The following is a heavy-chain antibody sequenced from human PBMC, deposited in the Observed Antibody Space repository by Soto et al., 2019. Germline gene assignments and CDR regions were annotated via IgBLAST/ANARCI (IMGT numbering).Heavy chain of an antibody. Sequence: SSLKVACKASGYTFTSYVISWGRQAPGQGLEWMGWISAYNGNTNYAQKLQGRVTMTTDTSTSTAYMELRSLRSDDTAVYYCARDQRGDRYYYDSSGYYQDWGQGTLVTVSS. CDR2: ISAYNGNT. CDR1: GYTFTSYV. V-gene: IGHV1-18*01. J-gene: IGHJ4*02. CDR3: ARDQRGDRYYYDSSGYYQD. D-gene: IGHD3-22*01.